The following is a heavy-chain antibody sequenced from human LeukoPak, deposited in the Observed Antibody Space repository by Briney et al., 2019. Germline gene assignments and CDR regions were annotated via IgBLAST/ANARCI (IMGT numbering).Heavy chain of an antibody. CDR2: ISGGGGSR. J-gene: IGHJ4*02. V-gene: IGHV3-23*01. D-gene: IGHD6-13*01. Sequence: GGSLRLSCAASGFTFSSYWMSWVRQAPGKGLEWVSAISGGGGSRNYAESVKGRFTISRDNSKETLYLQMNSLRAEDTAVYYCAKDRGGGTTWYSGDYWGQGTLVTVSS. CDR3: AKDRGGGTTWYSGDY. CDR1: GFTFSSYW.